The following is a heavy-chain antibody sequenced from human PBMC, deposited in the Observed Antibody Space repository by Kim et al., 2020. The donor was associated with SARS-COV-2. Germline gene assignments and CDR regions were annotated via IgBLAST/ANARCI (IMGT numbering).Heavy chain of an antibody. D-gene: IGHD1-1*01. Sequence: SETLSLTCAVYGGSFSGYYWSWIRQPPGKRLEWIGEINHSGSTNYNPSLKIRVIISIDTSKNQFFLQLSSVTAADAAVYYCARDRQPYYWGQGTLVTVSS. CDR1: GGSFSGYY. CDR3: ARDRQPYY. J-gene: IGHJ4*02. CDR2: INHSGST. V-gene: IGHV4-34*01.